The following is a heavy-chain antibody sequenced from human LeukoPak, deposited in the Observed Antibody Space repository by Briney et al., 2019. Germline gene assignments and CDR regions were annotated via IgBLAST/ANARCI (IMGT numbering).Heavy chain of an antibody. J-gene: IGHJ4*02. CDR2: INQAGSEK. V-gene: IGHV3-7*01. CDR3: VRSLERFGTRDY. Sequence: GGSLRLPRAASEFIFGAYWMTWVRQAPGKGLEWVANINQAGSEKYYMDSVKGRFTISRDNAKKSLFLQMNSLTAEDTGLYYCVRSLERFGTRDYWGQGTLVTVSS. CDR1: EFIFGAYW. D-gene: IGHD3-10*01.